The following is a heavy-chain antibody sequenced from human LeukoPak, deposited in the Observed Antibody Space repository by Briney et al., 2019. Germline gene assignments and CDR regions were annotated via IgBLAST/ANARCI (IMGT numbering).Heavy chain of an antibody. Sequence: GGSLRLSCTASGFTFSSYSMNWVRQAPGKGLEWVSSISSSSSYIYSADSLKGRFTISRDNAKNSLYLQMNSLRAEDTAVYYCAKDGGYGSGSYYPDYWGQGTLVTVSS. CDR3: AKDGGYGSGSYYPDY. V-gene: IGHV3-21*04. CDR2: ISSSSSYI. J-gene: IGHJ4*02. D-gene: IGHD3-10*01. CDR1: GFTFSSYS.